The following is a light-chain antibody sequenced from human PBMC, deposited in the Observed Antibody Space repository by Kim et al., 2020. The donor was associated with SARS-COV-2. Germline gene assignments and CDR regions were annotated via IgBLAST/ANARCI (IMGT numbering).Light chain of an antibody. CDR3: TSYAGDNNYV. V-gene: IGLV2-8*01. CDR2: DVT. J-gene: IGLJ1*01. Sequence: RSVTISCTGTSSDLGRYKVVSWYPQHPGKAPKLVIYDVTKRPSGVPDRFSGSRSGNTASLTVSGLRAEDEADYYCTSYAGDNNYVFGSGTKVTVL. CDR1: SSDLGRYKV.